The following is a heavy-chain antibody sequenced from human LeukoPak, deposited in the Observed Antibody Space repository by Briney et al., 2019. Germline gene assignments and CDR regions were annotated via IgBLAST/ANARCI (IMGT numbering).Heavy chain of an antibody. J-gene: IGHJ6*03. V-gene: IGHV4-34*01. CDR2: INHSGST. CDR1: GGSFSGYY. D-gene: IGHD2/OR15-2a*01. CDR3: ARGRRYYTRGYYYYYYMDV. Sequence: SETLSLTCAVYGGSFSGYYWSWIRQPPGKGLEWIGEINHSGSTNYNPSLKSRVTISVDTSKNQFSLKLSSVTAEDTAVYYCARGRRYYTRGYYYYYYMDVWGKGTTVTISS.